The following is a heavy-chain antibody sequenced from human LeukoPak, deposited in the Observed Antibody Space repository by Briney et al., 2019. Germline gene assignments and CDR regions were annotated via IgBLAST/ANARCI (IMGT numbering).Heavy chain of an antibody. D-gene: IGHD2-2*01. CDR3: ARLEVGDIVVVPAAETYHFDY. V-gene: IGHV4-39*01. J-gene: IGHJ4*02. Sequence: PSETLSLTCTVSGGSISSSSYYWGWIRQPPGKGLEWIGSIYYSGSTYYNPSLKSRVTISVDTSKNQFSLKLSSVTAADTAVYYCARLEVGDIVVVPAAETYHFDYWGQGTLVTVSS. CDR2: IYYSGST. CDR1: GGSISSSSYY.